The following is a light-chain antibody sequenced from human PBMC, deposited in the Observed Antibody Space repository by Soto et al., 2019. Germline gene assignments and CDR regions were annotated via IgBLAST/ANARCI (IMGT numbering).Light chain of an antibody. J-gene: IGLJ1*01. CDR3: QSYDSSLTGSKV. V-gene: IGLV1-40*01. CDR2: GNS. CDR1: SSNIGAGFD. Sequence: QSALTQPPSVSGAPGQRVTISCTGSSSNIGAGFDVHWYQQLPGTAPKLLIYGNSNRPSGVPDRFSGSRSGTSASLAITGLQAEDEADYSCQSYDSSLTGSKVFGTGTKVTVL.